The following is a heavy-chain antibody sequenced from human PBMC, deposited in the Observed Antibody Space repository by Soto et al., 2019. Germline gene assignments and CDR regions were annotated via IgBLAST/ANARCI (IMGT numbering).Heavy chain of an antibody. CDR1: GGSISSYY. D-gene: IGHD2-15*01. V-gene: IGHV4-59*08. CDR3: ATMGTPATGLYYFDY. J-gene: IGHJ4*02. Sequence: PSETLSLTCTVSGGSISSYYWSWIRQPPGKGLEWIGYIYYSGSTNYNPSLKSRVTISVDTSKNQFSLKLSFVTAADTALYYCATMGTPATGLYYFDYWGQGTLVTVSS. CDR2: IYYSGST.